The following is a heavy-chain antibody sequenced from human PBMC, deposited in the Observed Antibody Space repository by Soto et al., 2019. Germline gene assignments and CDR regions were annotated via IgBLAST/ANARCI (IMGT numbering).Heavy chain of an antibody. CDR3: ARALGQYSSSYYYYGMDV. CDR1: GYTFTSYG. CDR2: ISAYNGNT. D-gene: IGHD6-6*01. J-gene: IGHJ6*02. Sequence: ASVKVSFKASGYTFTSYGISWVRQAPGQGLEWMGWISAYNGNTNYAQKLQGRVTMTTDTSTSTAYMELRSLRSDDTAVYYCARALGQYSSSYYYYGMDVWGQGTTVTVSS. V-gene: IGHV1-18*04.